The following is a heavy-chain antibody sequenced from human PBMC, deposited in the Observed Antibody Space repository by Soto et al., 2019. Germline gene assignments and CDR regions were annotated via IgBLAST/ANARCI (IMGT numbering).Heavy chain of an antibody. CDR3: ARSPYYDFWSGYYFWFDP. V-gene: IGHV4-59*01. J-gene: IGHJ5*02. Sequence: SETLSLTCTVSGGSISSYYWSWIRQPPGKGLEWIGYIYYSGSTNYNPSLKSRVTISVDTSKNQFSLKLSSVTAADTAVYYCARSPYYDFWSGYYFWFDPWGQGTLVTVSS. CDR1: GGSISSYY. CDR2: IYYSGST. D-gene: IGHD3-3*01.